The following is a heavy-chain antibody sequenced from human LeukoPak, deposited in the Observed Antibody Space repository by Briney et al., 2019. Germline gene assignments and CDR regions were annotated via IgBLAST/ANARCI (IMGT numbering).Heavy chain of an antibody. CDR3: ARLALWFGTRDAFDI. D-gene: IGHD3-10*01. V-gene: IGHV4-31*03. Sequence: SETLSLTCTVPGGSISSGGYYWSWIRQHPGKGLEWIGYIYYSGSTYYNPSLKSRVTISVDTSKNQFSLKLSSVTAADTAVYYCARLALWFGTRDAFDIWGQGTMVTVSS. J-gene: IGHJ3*02. CDR1: GGSISSGGYY. CDR2: IYYSGST.